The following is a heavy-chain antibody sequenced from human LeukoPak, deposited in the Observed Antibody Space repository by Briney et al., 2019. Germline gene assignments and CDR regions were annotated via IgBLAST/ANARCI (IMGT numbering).Heavy chain of an antibody. CDR3: ARGIMTTVPTFDS. CDR2: VYYSAST. V-gene: IGHV4-59*01. CDR1: GGSINGYY. J-gene: IGHJ4*02. Sequence: PSETLSLTCTVSGGSINGYYWTWIRQPPGKGREWIGFVYYSASTNYNPSLKSRVTISVDTSKKQFSLRLSSVTTAETAVYYCARGIMTTVPTFDSWGQGTLVTVSS. D-gene: IGHD4-17*01.